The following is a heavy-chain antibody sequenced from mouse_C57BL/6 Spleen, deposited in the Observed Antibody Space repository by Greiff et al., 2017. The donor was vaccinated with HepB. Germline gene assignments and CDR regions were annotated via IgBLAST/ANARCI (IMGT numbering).Heavy chain of an antibody. CDR3: TTPTVVAEGAMDY. CDR1: GYTFTDYE. D-gene: IGHD1-1*01. J-gene: IGHJ4*01. V-gene: IGHV1-15*01. Sequence: QVQLKESGAELVRPGASVTLSCKASGYTFTDYEMHWVKQTPVHGLEWIGAIDPETGGTAYNQKFKGKAILTADKSSSTAYMELRSLTSEDSAVYYCTTPTVVAEGAMDYWGQGTSVTVSS. CDR2: IDPETGGT.